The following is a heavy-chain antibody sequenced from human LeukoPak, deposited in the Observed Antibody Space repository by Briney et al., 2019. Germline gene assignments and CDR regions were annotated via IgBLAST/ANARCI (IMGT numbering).Heavy chain of an antibody. J-gene: IGHJ4*02. Sequence: SETLSLTCTVSGGSIRSYYWNWIRQPPGKGLEVIGYMHYSGTTKYNPSPKSRVHISVDTSKNQFSLKLSSVTAADTAVYYCATRTDSSGWYTGYFDYWGQGTLVTVSS. CDR1: GGSIRSYY. V-gene: IGHV4-59*01. CDR2: MHYSGTT. CDR3: ATRTDSSGWYTGYFDY. D-gene: IGHD6-19*01.